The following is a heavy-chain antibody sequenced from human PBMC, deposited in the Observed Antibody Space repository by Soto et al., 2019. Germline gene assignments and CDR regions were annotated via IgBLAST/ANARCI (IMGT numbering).Heavy chain of an antibody. CDR2: IYHSGST. CDR1: GGSISSGGYS. D-gene: IGHD3-3*01. Sequence: QLQLQESGSGLVKPSQTLSLTCAVSGGSISSGGYSWSWIRQPPGKGLEWIGYIYHSGSTYYNPSLKSRVTISVDTSKNQFSLKLSSVTAADTAVYYCAGYTIFGVRYGMDVWGQGTTVTVSS. V-gene: IGHV4-30-2*02. J-gene: IGHJ6*02. CDR3: AGYTIFGVRYGMDV.